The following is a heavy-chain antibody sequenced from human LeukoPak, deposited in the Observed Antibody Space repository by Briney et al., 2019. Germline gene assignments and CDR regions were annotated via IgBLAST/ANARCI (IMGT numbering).Heavy chain of an antibody. J-gene: IGHJ4*02. D-gene: IGHD3-22*01. CDR1: GFTFSSYA. CDR3: AKQEYYYDSSGYYFNY. Sequence: QTGGSLRLSCAASGFTFSSYAMSWVRQAPGKGLEWVSAISGSGGSTYYADSVKGRFTNSRDNSKNTLYLQMNSLRAEDTAVYYCAKQEYYYDSSGYYFNYWGQGTLVTVSS. CDR2: ISGSGGST. V-gene: IGHV3-23*01.